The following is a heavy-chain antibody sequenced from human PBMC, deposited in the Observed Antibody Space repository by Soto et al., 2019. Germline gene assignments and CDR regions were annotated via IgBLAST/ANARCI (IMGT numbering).Heavy chain of an antibody. D-gene: IGHD4-17*01. CDR3: AGIHFGDEPSYYYYYGMDV. Sequence: TLSLTCAVSGVSFSSGDLYWVCVGQGPGKGLEWIRYIYYTGSTFNNPSLKSRVSISIDTSKTQFSLKLSSVTAADTAVYYCAGIHFGDEPSYYYYYGMDVWGQGTTVTAP. V-gene: IGHV4-30-4*08. CDR2: IYYTGST. J-gene: IGHJ6*02. CDR1: GVSFSSGDLY.